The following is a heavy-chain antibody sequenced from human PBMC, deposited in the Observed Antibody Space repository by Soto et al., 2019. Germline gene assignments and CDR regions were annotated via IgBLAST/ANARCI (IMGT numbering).Heavy chain of an antibody. V-gene: IGHV3-74*01. CDR2: INSDGSST. Sequence: EVQLVESGGGLVQPGGSLRLSCAASGFTVSNYWMHWVRQAPGKGLEWLSRINSDGSSTSYADAVKGRFTISRDNAKNKLYLQLNSLRAEDTGVYYCASFSLVYSDSSGHYCDYWGQGTLVTVSS. J-gene: IGHJ4*02. D-gene: IGHD3-22*01. CDR1: GFTVSNYW. CDR3: ASFSLVYSDSSGHYCDY.